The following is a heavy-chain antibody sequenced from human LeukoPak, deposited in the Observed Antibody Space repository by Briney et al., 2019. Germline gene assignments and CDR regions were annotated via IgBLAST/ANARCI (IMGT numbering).Heavy chain of an antibody. CDR1: GFSFSSYW. CDR3: ARDSGYN. D-gene: IGHD5-12*01. Sequence: GGSLRLSCAASGFSFSSYWMTWVRQAPGKGLEWVAHIKPDGSEGYYVDSVKGRFTISRDNAKNSLFLQMSSLRAEDTAVYFCARDSGYNWGQGTLVTVSS. J-gene: IGHJ4*02. CDR2: IKPDGSEG. V-gene: IGHV3-7*04.